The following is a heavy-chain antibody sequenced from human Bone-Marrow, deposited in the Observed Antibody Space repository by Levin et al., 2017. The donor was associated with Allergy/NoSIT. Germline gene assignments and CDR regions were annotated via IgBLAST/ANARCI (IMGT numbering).Heavy chain of an antibody. D-gene: IGHD6-13*01. V-gene: IGHV1-18*01. J-gene: IGHJ5*02. CDR1: GYTFINHD. CDR2: ISAYNGDT. CDR3: ARVVAAAGNWFDP. Sequence: ASVKVSCKTSGYTFINHDISWVRQAPGQGLEWMGRISAYNGDTDYAQKFQGRVTMTTDTPTSTAYLEVRSLRSDDTAVYYCARVVAAAGNWFDPWGQGTLVTVSS.